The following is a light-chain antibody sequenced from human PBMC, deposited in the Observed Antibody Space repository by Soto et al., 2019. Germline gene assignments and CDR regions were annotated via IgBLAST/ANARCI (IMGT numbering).Light chain of an antibody. CDR2: AAS. V-gene: IGKV1-39*01. Sequence: DIQMTQPPSSLSASVGESVTFTCRASQSISYSLNWFQQKPGKAPKVLIYAASSLPSGVPSRFSGSGSGTEFTLTINSLQREDFATYYCQESISNLGTFGPGTKVDIK. CDR1: QSISYS. CDR3: QESISNLGT. J-gene: IGKJ3*01.